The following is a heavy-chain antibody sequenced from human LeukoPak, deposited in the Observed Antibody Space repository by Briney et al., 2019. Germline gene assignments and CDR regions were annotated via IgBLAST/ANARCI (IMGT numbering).Heavy chain of an antibody. CDR2: IYSGGST. CDR1: GFTVSSNC. Sequence: GGSLRLSCAASGFTVSSNCMSWVRQAPGKGLEWVSVIYSGGSTYYADSVKGRFTISRDNSKNTLYLQMNSLRAEDTAVYYCARVAHMVRGGYYYYMDVWGKGTTVTVSS. V-gene: IGHV3-66*02. D-gene: IGHD3-10*01. CDR3: ARVAHMVRGGYYYYMDV. J-gene: IGHJ6*03.